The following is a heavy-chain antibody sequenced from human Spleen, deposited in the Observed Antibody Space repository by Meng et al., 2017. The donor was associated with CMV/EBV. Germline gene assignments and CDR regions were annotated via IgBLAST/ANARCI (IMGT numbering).Heavy chain of an antibody. CDR1: FSSQW. CDR2: IYLGDSDT. CDR3: ARIERSCSGTNCYLSWFDP. Sequence: FSSQWIGWVRQMPGKGLEWMGFIYLGDSDTRYSPSFQGQVIMSADRSIDTAYLQWSTLKASDTAVYYCARIERSCSGTNCYLSWFDPWGQGTLVTVSS. J-gene: IGHJ5*02. D-gene: IGHD2-2*01. V-gene: IGHV5-51*01.